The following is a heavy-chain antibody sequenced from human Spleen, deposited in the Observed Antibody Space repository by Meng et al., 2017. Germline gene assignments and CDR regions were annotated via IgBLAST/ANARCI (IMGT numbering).Heavy chain of an antibody. D-gene: IGHD3-9*01. CDR3: AGGSFDWLFYYYGMDV. J-gene: IGHJ6*02. CDR1: GFTVSHNY. CDR2: IYSGGIT. V-gene: IGHV3-66*02. Sequence: GESLKISCAASGFTVSHNYMSWVRQAPGKGLEWVSVIYSGGITYYADSVKGRFTISRDNSKNTLYLQMNSLRAEDTAVYYCAGGSFDWLFYYYGMDVWGQGTTVTVSS.